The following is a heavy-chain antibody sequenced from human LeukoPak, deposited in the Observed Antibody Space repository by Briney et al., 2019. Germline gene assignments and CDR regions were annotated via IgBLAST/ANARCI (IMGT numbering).Heavy chain of an antibody. Sequence: KPSETLSLTCAVYGGSFSGYYWSWIRQPPGKGLEWIGEINHSGSTNYNPSLKSRVTISVDTSKNQFSLKLSSVTAADTAVYYCARDLGSRMVRGPPNWFDPWGQGTLVTVSS. J-gene: IGHJ5*02. CDR1: GGSFSGYY. CDR3: ARDLGSRMVRGPPNWFDP. CDR2: INHSGST. V-gene: IGHV4-34*01. D-gene: IGHD3-10*01.